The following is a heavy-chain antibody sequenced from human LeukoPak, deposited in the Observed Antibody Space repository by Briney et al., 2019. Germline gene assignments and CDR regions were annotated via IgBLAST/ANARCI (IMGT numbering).Heavy chain of an antibody. V-gene: IGHV4-59*01. CDR2: IYYSGST. D-gene: IGHD3-9*01. CDR3: ARVRRYFDSRVYYYYGMDV. J-gene: IGHJ6*02. CDR1: GGSISSYY. Sequence: PSETLSLTCTVSGGSISSYYWSWIRQPPGKGPEWIGYIYYSGSTNYNPSLKSRVTISVDTSKNQFSLKLSSVTAADTAVYYCARVRRYFDSRVYYYYGMDVWGQGTTVTVSS.